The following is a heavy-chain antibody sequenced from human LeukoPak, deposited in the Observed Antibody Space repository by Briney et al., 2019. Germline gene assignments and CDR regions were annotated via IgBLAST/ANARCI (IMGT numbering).Heavy chain of an antibody. V-gene: IGHV4-34*01. D-gene: IGHD2-2*03. CDR2: INHSGST. CDR1: GGSFSGYY. J-gene: IGHJ6*03. Sequence: SETLSLTCAVYGGSFSGYYWSWIRQPPGKGLEWIGEINHSGSTNYNPSLKSRVTISVDTSKNQFSLKLSSVTAADTAVYYCAAVDIVVVPAATEGLYYYYYYMDVWGKGTTVTVSS. CDR3: AAVDIVVVPAATEGLYYYYYYMDV.